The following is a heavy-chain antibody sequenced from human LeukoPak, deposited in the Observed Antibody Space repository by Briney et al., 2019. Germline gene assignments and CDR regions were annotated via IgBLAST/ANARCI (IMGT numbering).Heavy chain of an antibody. CDR2: ISGSGGST. Sequence: GGSLRLSCAASGFTFSSYAMSWVRQAPGKGLEWVSAISGSGGSTNYADSVKGRFTISRDNAKNTLYLQMNSLRVEDTAVYYCTRGPPDGSGNYYPGDFWGQGTLVTVSS. D-gene: IGHD3-10*01. CDR1: GFTFSSYA. J-gene: IGHJ4*02. V-gene: IGHV3-23*01. CDR3: TRGPPDGSGNYYPGDF.